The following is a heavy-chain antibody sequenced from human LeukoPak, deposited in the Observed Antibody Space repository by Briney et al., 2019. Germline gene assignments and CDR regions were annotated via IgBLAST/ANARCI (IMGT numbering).Heavy chain of an antibody. D-gene: IGHD3-9*01. CDR1: GFTFSTYS. J-gene: IGHJ5*02. Sequence: GGSLRLSCAASGFTFSTYSMNWVRQAPGKGLEWVSSISSSSSYIYYADSVKGRFTISRDNAKNSLYLQMNSLRAEDTAVYYCAKYREFDILTGYPNWFDPWGQGTLVIVSS. CDR2: ISSSSSYI. CDR3: AKYREFDILTGYPNWFDP. V-gene: IGHV3-21*01.